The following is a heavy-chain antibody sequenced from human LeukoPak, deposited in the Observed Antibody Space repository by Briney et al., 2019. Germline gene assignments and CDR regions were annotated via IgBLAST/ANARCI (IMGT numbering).Heavy chain of an antibody. CDR3: AKTLFSQGSKFDP. V-gene: IGHV3-23*01. CDR2: ISGSGGAT. J-gene: IGHJ5*02. Sequence: GGSLRLSCAPSGLTFSSYAMSWVRQAPGRGLEWVSVISGSGGATSYADSVKGRFTISRDNSKNTLCLQMDSLKGEDTAVYYCAKTLFSQGSKFDPWGQGTLVTVSS. CDR1: GLTFSSYA.